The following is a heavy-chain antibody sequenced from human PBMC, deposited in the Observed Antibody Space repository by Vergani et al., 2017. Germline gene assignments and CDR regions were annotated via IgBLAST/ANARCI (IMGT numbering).Heavy chain of an antibody. CDR2: IHYSENT. V-gene: IGHV4-59*11. CDR3: ARAPGGPMTSVPTGWFDP. Sequence: QVQLQESGPGLVKSSETLSLTCSVSFDSIRNLYCNWIRQPPGKGLEWIGSIHYSENTNYNPSLKTRVTISVDTSKNQFSLTLTSVTAADTAVYYCARAPGGPMTSVPTGWFDPWGQGTLVTVSS. J-gene: IGHJ5*02. CDR1: FDSIRNLY. D-gene: IGHD4-17*01.